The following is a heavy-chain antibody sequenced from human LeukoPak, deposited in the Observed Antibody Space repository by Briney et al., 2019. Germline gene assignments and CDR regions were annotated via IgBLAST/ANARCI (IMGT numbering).Heavy chain of an antibody. CDR3: ARGAVAAADYFDY. D-gene: IGHD6-13*01. CDR2: IYHSGST. Sequence: KASETLSLTCAVSGGSISSSNWWSWVRQPPGKGLEWIGEIYHSGSTNYNPSLKSRVTISVDKSKNQFSLKLSSVTAADTAMYYCARGAVAAADYFDYWGQGTLVTVSS. CDR1: GGSISSSNW. V-gene: IGHV4-4*02. J-gene: IGHJ4*02.